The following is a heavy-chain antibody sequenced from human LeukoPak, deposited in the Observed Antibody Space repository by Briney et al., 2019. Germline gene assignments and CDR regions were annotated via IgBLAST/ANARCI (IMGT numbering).Heavy chain of an antibody. J-gene: IGHJ6*03. CDR1: GFTFSTYA. D-gene: IGHD5-12*01. CDR2: ISGSGGST. CDR3: AKDGSSSGYPYYMDV. Sequence: GGSLRLSCEVSGFTFSTYAMSWVRQAPGKGLEWVSVISGSGGSTYYADSVKGRFTISRDNSKNTLYLQMNSLRAEDTAVYYCAKDGSSSGYPYYMDVWGKGTTVTVSS. V-gene: IGHV3-23*01.